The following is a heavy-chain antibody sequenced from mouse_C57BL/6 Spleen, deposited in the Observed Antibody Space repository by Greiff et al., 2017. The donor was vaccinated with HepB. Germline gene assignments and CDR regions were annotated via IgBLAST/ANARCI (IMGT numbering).Heavy chain of an antibody. CDR3: ARGEGSSPAWFAY. D-gene: IGHD1-1*01. CDR1: GYTFTSYW. CDR2: INPSSGYT. V-gene: IGHV1-7*01. Sequence: QVQLKESGAELAKPGASVKLSCKASGYTFTSYWMHWVKQRPGQGLEWIGYINPSSGYTKYNQKFKDKATLTADKSSSTAYMQLSSLTYEDSAVYFCARGEGSSPAWFAYWGQGTLFTVSA. J-gene: IGHJ3*01.